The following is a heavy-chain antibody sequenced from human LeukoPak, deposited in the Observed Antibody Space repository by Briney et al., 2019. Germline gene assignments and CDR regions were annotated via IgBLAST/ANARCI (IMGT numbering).Heavy chain of an antibody. D-gene: IGHD5-24*01. CDR2: ISYSGST. V-gene: IGHV4-4*02. J-gene: IGHJ3*02. CDR3: ARSRNDYNSVAFGI. Sequence: PSETLSLTCGVSGGSISNTNWWSWVRQPPGQGLEWIGYISYSGSTNYNPSLKSRVTITLDTSKTQFSLRLRSVTAADTAVYYCARSRNDYNSVAFGIWGQGTVVTVSS. CDR1: GGSISNTNW.